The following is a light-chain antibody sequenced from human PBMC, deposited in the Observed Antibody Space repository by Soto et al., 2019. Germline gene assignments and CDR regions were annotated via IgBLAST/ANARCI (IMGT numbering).Light chain of an antibody. CDR3: QQYSTSPYT. V-gene: IGKV1-5*03. Sequence: DLQMTQSPSPLSASVGDRVTITCRASQNINRWLAWYQQKPGKAPKLLIKKASTLQTGVPSRFSGSGSGTDFTLTISSLQPGDFATYFCQQYSTSPYTFGQGTKLDIK. CDR1: QNINRW. J-gene: IGKJ2*01. CDR2: KAS.